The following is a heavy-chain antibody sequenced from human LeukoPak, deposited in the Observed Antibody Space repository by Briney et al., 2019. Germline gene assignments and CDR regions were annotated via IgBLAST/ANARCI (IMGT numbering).Heavy chain of an antibody. J-gene: IGHJ4*02. D-gene: IGHD6-13*01. CDR1: GITFSTYA. CDR3: ARDDAEYSSSWYYFDY. V-gene: IGHV3-23*01. Sequence: GGSLRLSCAAAGITFSTYAMTWVRQASGKGLEWVSTISDSGGITDYADSVKGRFTISRDNAKNSLYLQMNSLRAEDTAVYYCARDDAEYSSSWYYFDYWGQGTLVTVSS. CDR2: ISDSGGIT.